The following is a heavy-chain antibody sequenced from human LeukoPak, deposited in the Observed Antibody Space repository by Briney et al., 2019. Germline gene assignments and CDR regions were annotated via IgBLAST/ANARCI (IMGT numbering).Heavy chain of an antibody. CDR1: GFTFSSYA. CDR2: ISYDGSNK. Sequence: GGSLRLSCAASGFTFSSYAMHWVRQAPGKGLEGVAVISYDGSNKYYADSVKGRFTISRDNSKNTLFLQMNSLRPEDTAVYYCSRGQHRVTYSDDGFDIWGQGTMVTVSS. V-gene: IGHV3-30*04. J-gene: IGHJ3*02. D-gene: IGHD4-11*01. CDR3: SRGQHRVTYSDDGFDI.